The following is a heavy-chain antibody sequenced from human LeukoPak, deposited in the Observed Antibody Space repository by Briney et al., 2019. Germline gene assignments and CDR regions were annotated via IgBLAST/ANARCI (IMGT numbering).Heavy chain of an antibody. CDR1: GGTSNSHA. V-gene: IGHV1-69*04. D-gene: IGHD3-22*01. J-gene: IGHJ4*02. Sequence: SVKVSCKASGGTSNSHAISWLRQAPGQGLEWMGRIIPNLGTTNRAQNFQDRVPLTADKSTNTAYMELTSLTSDDTAVYYCATTNDGGGYQWGDFFDFWGQGTLVTVSS. CDR3: ATTNDGGGYQWGDFFDF. CDR2: IIPNLGTT.